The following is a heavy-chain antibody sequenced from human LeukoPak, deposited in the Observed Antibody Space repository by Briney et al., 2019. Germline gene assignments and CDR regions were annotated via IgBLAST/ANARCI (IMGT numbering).Heavy chain of an antibody. J-gene: IGHJ5*02. CDR1: GYTFTGHY. V-gene: IGHV1-2*04. D-gene: IGHD2-15*01. CDR3: ARDTRYCSGGGCVNWFDP. CDR2: INPNSGGT. Sequence: GASVKVSCKASGYTFTGHYMHWVRQAPGQGLEWMGWINPNSGGTHYAQKFQDWVTMTRDTSISTAYMELSRLRSDDTAIYYCARDTRYCSGGGCVNWFDPWGQGTLVTVSS.